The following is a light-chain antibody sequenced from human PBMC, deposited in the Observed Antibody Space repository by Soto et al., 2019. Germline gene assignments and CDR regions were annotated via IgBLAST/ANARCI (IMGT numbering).Light chain of an antibody. CDR2: DAS. J-gene: IGKJ5*01. V-gene: IGKV3-11*01. CDR3: QQRSNWLT. Sequence: EIVLTQSPATLSLSPGERATLSCRASQSVSSDLAWYQQNPGQAPRLLIYDASNRATGIPARFSGSGSGTDFTLTISSLEPEDFAVYYCQQRSNWLTFGQGTRLEIK. CDR1: QSVSSD.